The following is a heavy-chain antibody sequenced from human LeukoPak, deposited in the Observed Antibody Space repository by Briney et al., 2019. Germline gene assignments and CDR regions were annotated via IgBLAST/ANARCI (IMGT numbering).Heavy chain of an antibody. CDR1: GYTFTGYY. CDR2: INPNSCGT. D-gene: IGHD6-13*01. V-gene: IGHV1-2*02. CDR3: AIICGSSWCQN. Sequence: GASVKVSCKASGYTFTGYYMHWVRQAPGQGLEWMGWINPNSCGTNYAQKFQGRVTMTRDTSISTAYMELSRLRSDDTAVYYCAIICGSSWCQNWGQGTLVTVSS. J-gene: IGHJ4*02.